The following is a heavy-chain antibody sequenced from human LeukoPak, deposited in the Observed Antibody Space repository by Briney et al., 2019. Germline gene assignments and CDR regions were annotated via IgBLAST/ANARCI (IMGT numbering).Heavy chain of an antibody. D-gene: IGHD1-26*01. CDR2: IDYSVST. V-gene: IGHV4-59*01. CDR3: ARGMRILKDGSYTFDY. Sequence: PSQTLCLTPTVSGGSTSTYYCSCMRRPAGHGLKWIGCIDYSVSTNYTTSLRSRVTISVDTSNNQFSLKLSSVTAADTAVYYCARGMRILKDGSYTFDYWGQGTLVTVSS. J-gene: IGHJ4*02. CDR1: GGSTSTYY.